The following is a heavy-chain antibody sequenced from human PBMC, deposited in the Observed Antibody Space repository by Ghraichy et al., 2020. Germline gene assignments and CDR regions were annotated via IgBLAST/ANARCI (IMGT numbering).Heavy chain of an antibody. D-gene: IGHD3-10*01. V-gene: IGHV1-69*13. J-gene: IGHJ3*02. CDR3: ARVVTMVQGVTAFDAVVI. CDR1: GCTFSSYA. Sequence: SVKVSCKASGCTFSSYAICWVRQAPGQGLEWMGGIIPIFGAASYAQKFQGRVTITADASMSTAYMELSRLRSDDTAVYYCARVVTMVQGVTAFDAVVIWSQETMVTVP. CDR2: IIPIFGAA.